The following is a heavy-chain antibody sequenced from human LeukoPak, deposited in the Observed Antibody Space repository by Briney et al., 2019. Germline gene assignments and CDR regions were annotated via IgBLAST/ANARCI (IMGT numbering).Heavy chain of an antibody. Sequence: GGSLRLSCAASGFTFSSYSMNWVRQAPGKGLEWVSSISSSGVYIYYADSVKGRFTISRDNAKNSLYLQMNSLRADDTAVYSCARDRRLQLWSPAGFDYWGQGTLVTASS. V-gene: IGHV3-21*01. D-gene: IGHD5-18*01. CDR3: ARDRRLQLWSPAGFDY. CDR1: GFTFSSYS. CDR2: ISSSGVYI. J-gene: IGHJ4*02.